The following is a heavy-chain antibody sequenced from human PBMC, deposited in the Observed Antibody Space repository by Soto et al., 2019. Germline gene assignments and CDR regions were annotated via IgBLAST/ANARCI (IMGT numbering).Heavy chain of an antibody. CDR3: ERKRAAAGIES. V-gene: IGHV6-1*01. Sequence: NTLSLTCTTSGHSVSGNSATSNWIRQSPSRGLEWLGRTYYRSKWYNDYAVSVKSRITINPDTSKNQFSLQLNSVTPEDTAVYYCERKRAAAGIESWGQGTLVTVS. CDR2: TYYRSKWYN. J-gene: IGHJ4*02. CDR1: GHSVSGNSAT. D-gene: IGHD6-13*01.